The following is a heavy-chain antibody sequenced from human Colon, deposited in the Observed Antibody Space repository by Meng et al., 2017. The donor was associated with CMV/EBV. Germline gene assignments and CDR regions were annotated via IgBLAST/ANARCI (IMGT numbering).Heavy chain of an antibody. CDR1: GFSLSTNGVA. Sequence: QITLKEAGPTLVKPPQTLTLTCTFSGFSLSTNGVAVGWIRQPPGQALEWLALIFWDGDKRYKTSLENRLTITKDTSKNQVVLTVTNMDPVDTATYYCAHLSYDGRSDHFDYWGQGTLVTVS. CDR3: AHLSYDGRSDHFDY. V-gene: IGHV2-5*02. D-gene: IGHD4-23*01. J-gene: IGHJ4*02. CDR2: IFWDGDK.